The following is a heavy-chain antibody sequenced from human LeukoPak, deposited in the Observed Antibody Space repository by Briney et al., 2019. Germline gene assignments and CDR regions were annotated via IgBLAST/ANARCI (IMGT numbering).Heavy chain of an antibody. V-gene: IGHV4-39*01. J-gene: IGHJ6*03. CDR3: ARLFSSSWYRYYYYYMDV. CDR2: IHYSGNT. D-gene: IGHD6-13*01. CDR1: GGFISSSSYY. Sequence: SETLSLTCTVSGGFISSSSYYWGWIRQPPGKGLEWIGSIHYSGNTYYNPSLKSRVTISVDTSKNQFSLKLSSVTAADTAVFYCARLFSSSWYRYYYYYMDVWGKGPRSPSP.